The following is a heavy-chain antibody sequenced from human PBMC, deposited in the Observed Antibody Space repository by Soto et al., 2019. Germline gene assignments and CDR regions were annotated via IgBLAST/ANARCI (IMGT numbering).Heavy chain of an antibody. J-gene: IGHJ6*02. Sequence: GGSLRLSCAASGFTFSRYAMHLVRQAPGKGLEWVAVISYDGSNKYYADSVKGRFTISRDNSKNTMYLQMNSLRAEDTAVYYCARDKGYCSGGTCYGDYDYGMDVWGQGTTVTVSS. D-gene: IGHD2-15*01. CDR1: GFTFSRYA. V-gene: IGHV3-30-3*01. CDR3: ARDKGYCSGGTCYGDYDYGMDV. CDR2: ISYDGSNK.